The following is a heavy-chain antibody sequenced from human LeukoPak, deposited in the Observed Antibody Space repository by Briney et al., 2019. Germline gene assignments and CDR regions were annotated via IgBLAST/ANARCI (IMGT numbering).Heavy chain of an antibody. J-gene: IGHJ4*02. V-gene: IGHV3-7*01. D-gene: IGHD5-18*01. CDR2: INQDRSET. CDR1: GFIFSNYW. Sequence: GGSLRLSCAASGFIFSNYWMTWVRQAPGKGLEWVAHINQDRSETYYVDSVKGRFTIARDNAKNSLYLQMNSLRAEDTAVYYCARDPSRGYNYGYGDYWGQGALVTVSS. CDR3: ARDPSRGYNYGYGDY.